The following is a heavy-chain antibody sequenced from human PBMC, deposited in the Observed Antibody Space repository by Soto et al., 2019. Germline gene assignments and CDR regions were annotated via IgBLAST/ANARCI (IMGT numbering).Heavy chain of an antibody. CDR2: IYYSGST. D-gene: IGHD3-22*01. Sequence: TLSLTCTVSGGSISSVGYYWSWIRQHPGKGLEWIGCIYYSGSTYYNPSLKSRVTISVDTSKNQFSLKLSSVTAADTAVYYCARGRGTISGYYPFFDYWGQGTLVTVS. CDR1: GGSISSVGYY. V-gene: IGHV4-31*03. CDR3: ARGRGTISGYYPFFDY. J-gene: IGHJ4*02.